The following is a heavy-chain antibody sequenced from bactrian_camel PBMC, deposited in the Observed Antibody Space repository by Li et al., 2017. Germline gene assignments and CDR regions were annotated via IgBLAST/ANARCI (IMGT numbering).Heavy chain of an antibody. CDR3: AARGPYCYTNLSVRDFTY. CDR1: EYEYSATC. CDR2: IFAAGDST. J-gene: IGHJ6*01. Sequence: VQLVESGGGSVQAGESLKLSCAYEYEYSATCMGWFLQAPGKVREGVASIFAAGDSTYYVDSVKGRFTISQDNAKNTVYLQMNSLKPEDTAMYYCAARGPYCYTNLSVRDFTYWGQGTQVTVS. V-gene: IGHV3S19*01. D-gene: IGHD2*01.